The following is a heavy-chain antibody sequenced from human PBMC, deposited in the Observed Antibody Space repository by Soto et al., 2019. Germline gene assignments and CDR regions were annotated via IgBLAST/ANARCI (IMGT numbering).Heavy chain of an antibody. CDR2: INPSGGST. CDR1: GYTFTSYY. J-gene: IGHJ3*02. V-gene: IGHV1-46*03. Sequence: ASVKVSCKASGYTFTSYYMHWVRQAPGQGLEWMGIINPSGGSTSYAQKFQGRVTMTRDTPTSTVYMELSSLRSEDTAVYYCAGGGDMITFGGVIVMASGAFDIWGQGTMVTVSS. D-gene: IGHD3-16*02. CDR3: AGGGDMITFGGVIVMASGAFDI.